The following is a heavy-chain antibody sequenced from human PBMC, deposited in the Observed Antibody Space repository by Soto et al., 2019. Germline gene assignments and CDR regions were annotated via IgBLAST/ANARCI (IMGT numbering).Heavy chain of an antibody. Sequence: GGSLRLSCAASGFIFSNAWMNWVRQAPWKGLEWVGRIKSKTDGGTTDYAAPVKGRFTISRDDSKNTLYLQMNSLKTEDTAVYYCTTAGGYSYGYNNLFDYWGQGTLVTVSS. CDR2: IKSKTDGGTT. D-gene: IGHD5-18*01. CDR1: GFIFSNAW. V-gene: IGHV3-15*07. J-gene: IGHJ4*02. CDR3: TTAGGYSYGYNNLFDY.